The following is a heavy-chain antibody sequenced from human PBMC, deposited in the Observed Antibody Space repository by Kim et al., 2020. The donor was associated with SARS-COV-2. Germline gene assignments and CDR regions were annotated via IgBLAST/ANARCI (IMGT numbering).Heavy chain of an antibody. D-gene: IGHD2-15*01. J-gene: IGHJ6*02. CDR3: ARRAVVGRGVYYSYGMDV. CDR1: VYSFTSYL. V-gene: IGHV5-10-1*01. CDR2: IDPRASYT. Sequence: GESLELSCKGSVYSFTSYLIGWVRQMPVKGLEVMGRIDPRASYTNYSPSFQGHVTITADKAISTVYLQGSSRQASDAAMYYCARRAVVGRGVYYSYGMDVWGQGTTVTVSS.